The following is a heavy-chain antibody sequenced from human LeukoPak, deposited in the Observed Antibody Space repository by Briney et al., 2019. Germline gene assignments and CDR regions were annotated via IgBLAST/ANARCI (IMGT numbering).Heavy chain of an antibody. CDR2: INHSGST. CDR3: ARGNGGSYILYYYYYGMDV. V-gene: IGHV4-34*01. Sequence: PSETLSLTCAVYGGSFSGYYWSWLRQPPGKGLEWIGEINHSGSTNYNPSLKSRVTISVDTSKNQFSLTLSSVTAADTAVYYCARGNGGSYILYYYYYGMDVWGQGTTVTVSS. D-gene: IGHD1-26*01. J-gene: IGHJ6*02. CDR1: GGSFSGYY.